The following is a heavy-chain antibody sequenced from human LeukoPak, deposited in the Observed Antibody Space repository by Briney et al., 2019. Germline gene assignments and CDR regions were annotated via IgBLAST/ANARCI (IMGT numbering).Heavy chain of an antibody. Sequence: GGSLRLSCAASGFTFSSYWMHWVRQVPGKGLVWVSRINSDGSSTTYADSVKGRFTISRDNAKNTLYLQMNSLRAEDTAVYYCARGVEGRSSSINNWDQGILVTVSS. CDR1: GFTFSSYW. D-gene: IGHD6-13*01. CDR2: INSDGSST. J-gene: IGHJ4*02. V-gene: IGHV3-74*01. CDR3: ARGVEGRSSSINN.